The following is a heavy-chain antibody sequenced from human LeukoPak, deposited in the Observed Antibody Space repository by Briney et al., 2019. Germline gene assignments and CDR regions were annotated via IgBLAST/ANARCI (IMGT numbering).Heavy chain of an antibody. D-gene: IGHD1-26*01. CDR3: ERRSGGAAEYFDY. CDR2: IYYSGST. Sequence: SETLSLTCTVSGGSISSSSYYWGWIRQPPGKGLEWIGSIYYSGSTYYNPSLKSRVTISVDTSKNQFSLKLSSMTAADTAVYYCERRSGGAAEYFDYWGQGTLVTVSS. CDR1: GGSISSSSYY. J-gene: IGHJ4*02. V-gene: IGHV4-39*01.